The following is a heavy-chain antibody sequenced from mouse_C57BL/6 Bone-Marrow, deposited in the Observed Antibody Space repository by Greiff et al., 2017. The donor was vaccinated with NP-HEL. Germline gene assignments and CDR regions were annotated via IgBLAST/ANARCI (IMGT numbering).Heavy chain of an antibody. CDR1: GYSFTSYH. CDR3: SRWFLRDY. Sequence: QVQLQQSGPELVTPWASVKISCKASGYSFTSYHLHFVHQRPGQGLEWIGWIYPGSCNTKYNEKFKGKATLTADTSSSTAYMQLSSLTSADSAVYYCSRWFLRDYWGQGTTLTVSS. CDR2: IYPGSCNT. J-gene: IGHJ2*01. V-gene: IGHV1-66*01. D-gene: IGHD2-2*01.